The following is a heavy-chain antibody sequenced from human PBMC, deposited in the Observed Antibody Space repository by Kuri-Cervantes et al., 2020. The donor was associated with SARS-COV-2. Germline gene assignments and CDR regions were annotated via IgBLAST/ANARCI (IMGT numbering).Heavy chain of an antibody. J-gene: IGHJ4*02. D-gene: IGHD3-3*01. Sequence: GGSLRLSCAASGFTFSSYWMSWVRQAPGKGLEWVAFIRYDGSNKYYADSVKGRFTISRDNSKNTLYLQMNSLRAEDTAVYYCAKDFWSGYYYFDYWGQGNLVTVSS. CDR2: IRYDGSNK. CDR1: GFTFSSYW. CDR3: AKDFWSGYYYFDY. V-gene: IGHV3-30*02.